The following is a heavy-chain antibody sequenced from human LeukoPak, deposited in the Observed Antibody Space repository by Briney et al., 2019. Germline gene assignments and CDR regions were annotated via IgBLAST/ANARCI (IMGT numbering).Heavy chain of an antibody. CDR1: GGSFSGYY. CDR3: ARGYYGLGDY. V-gene: IGHV4-34*01. D-gene: IGHD3-10*01. Sequence: SETLSLTCAVYGGSFSGYYWSWIRQPPGKGLEWVGEINHSGRTNYNPSLKSRVTISVDTSKNQFSLKLSSVTAADTAVYYCARGYYGLGDYWGQGTLVTVSS. J-gene: IGHJ4*02. CDR2: INHSGRT.